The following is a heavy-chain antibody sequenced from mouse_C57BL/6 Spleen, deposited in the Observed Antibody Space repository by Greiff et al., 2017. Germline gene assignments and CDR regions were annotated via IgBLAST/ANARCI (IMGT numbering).Heavy chain of an antibody. V-gene: IGHV1-26*01. CDR2: INPNNGGT. J-gene: IGHJ4*01. CDR1: GYTFTDYY. CDR3: AIYYYGSSLYAMDY. Sequence: EVKLQQSGPELVKPGASVKISCKASGYTFTDYYMNWVKQSHGKSLEWIGDINPNNGGTSYNQKFKGKATLTVDKSSSTAYMELRSLTSEDSAVYYCAIYYYGSSLYAMDYWGQGTSVTVSS. D-gene: IGHD1-1*01.